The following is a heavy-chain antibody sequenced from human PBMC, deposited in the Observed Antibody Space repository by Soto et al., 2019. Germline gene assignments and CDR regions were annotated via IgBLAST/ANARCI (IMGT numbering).Heavy chain of an antibody. Sequence: PSVKVSCKASGYTFTSYDINWVRQATGQGLEWMGWMNPNSGNTGYAQKFQGRVTMTRNTSISTAYMELSSLRSEDTAVYYCARGGSGDYYYYGMDVWGQGTTVTVSS. CDR3: ARGGSGDYYYYGMDV. CDR1: GYTFTSYD. J-gene: IGHJ6*02. V-gene: IGHV1-8*01. D-gene: IGHD2-21*01. CDR2: MNPNSGNT.